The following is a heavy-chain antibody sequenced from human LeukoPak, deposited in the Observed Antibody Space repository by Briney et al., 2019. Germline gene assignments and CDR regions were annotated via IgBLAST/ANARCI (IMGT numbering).Heavy chain of an antibody. V-gene: IGHV1-18*01. CDR2: ISAYNGNT. D-gene: IGHD6-13*01. Sequence: GASVKVSCKASGYTFTSYGISWVRQAPGQGLEWMGWISAYNGNTNYAQKLQGRVTMTTDTSASTAYMELSSLRSEDTAVYYCARGGRVWEQQLPTDYWGQGTLVTVSS. CDR3: ARGGRVWEQQLPTDY. J-gene: IGHJ4*02. CDR1: GYTFTSYG.